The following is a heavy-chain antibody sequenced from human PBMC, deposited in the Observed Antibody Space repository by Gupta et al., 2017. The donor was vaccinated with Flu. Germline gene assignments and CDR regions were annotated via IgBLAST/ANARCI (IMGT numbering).Heavy chain of an antibody. J-gene: IGHJ4*01. Sequence: QVQLQQSGPGLVKPSQTLSLPCTVSDDSINSAGYFWSWIRQHPGEGLEWLGYIYYSGSTYYNPSLKSRLTISMDTSKRQFSLNLASMTAADTAIYFCARTPGGEYIDYWGHGTLVTVSS. V-gene: IGHV4-31*03. CDR2: IYYSGST. CDR1: DDSINSAGYF. D-gene: IGHD5-12*01. CDR3: ARTPGGEYIDY.